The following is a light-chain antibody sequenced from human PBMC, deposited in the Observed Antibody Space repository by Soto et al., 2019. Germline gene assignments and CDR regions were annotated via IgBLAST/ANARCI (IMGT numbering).Light chain of an antibody. CDR1: QDVGSF. Sequence: DIQMAQSPSTLSASVGDTVTVTCRASQDVGSFLAWYQQKPGKAPKLLIYLASRLESGVPSRFSGSGSWTDFSLTISGLQPDDFATYFCQQYYSHSFYSFGQGTKLEIK. CDR2: LAS. CDR3: QQYYSHSFYS. V-gene: IGKV1-5*03. J-gene: IGKJ2*03.